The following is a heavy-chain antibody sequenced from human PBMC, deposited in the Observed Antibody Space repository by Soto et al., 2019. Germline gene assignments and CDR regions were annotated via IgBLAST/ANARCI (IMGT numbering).Heavy chain of an antibody. V-gene: IGHV2-5*02. J-gene: IGHJ4*02. CDR2: LYWDDDE. CDR3: AQRRIMGTAQSFNY. Sequence: QITMKESGPTLVKPTETLTLTCRFSGFSLNSSGVGVGVGWIRHPPGPALEWHAILYWDDDERYSPSLKKRLTITKDTSKNQVFLPMSNLSPVDTATYYCAQRRIMGTAQSFNYWGQGTLVTVSS. CDR1: GFSLNSSGVG. D-gene: IGHD1-26*01.